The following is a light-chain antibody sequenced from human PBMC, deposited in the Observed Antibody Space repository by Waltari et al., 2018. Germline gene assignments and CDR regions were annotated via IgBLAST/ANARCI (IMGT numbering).Light chain of an antibody. Sequence: QSVLTQPPSASGTPGQRVTISCFGSSSNIGRNYVYWYQQLTGTAPKLLIYRSNQRPSGVPDRFSGSKSGTSASLAISGLRSEDEADYHCAAWDDSLSGVVFGGGTKLTVL. V-gene: IGLV1-47*01. CDR1: SSNIGRNY. CDR2: RSN. J-gene: IGLJ2*01. CDR3: AAWDDSLSGVV.